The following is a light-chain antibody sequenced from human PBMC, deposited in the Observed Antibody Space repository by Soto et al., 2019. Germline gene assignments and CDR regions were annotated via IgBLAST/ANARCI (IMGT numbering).Light chain of an antibody. CDR1: QSVSGTY. V-gene: IGKV3-20*01. CDR3: QQCATSPLT. CDR2: EAS. J-gene: IGKJ1*01. Sequence: EIELTHSPCTLSLSPWDMATLSCRASQSVSGTYLAWYQHKSGQAPKLLIYEASSRATAIPERFSGSGSGTDFTLTISRLEPEDFAAYYCQQCATSPLTFGQGTKVDIK.